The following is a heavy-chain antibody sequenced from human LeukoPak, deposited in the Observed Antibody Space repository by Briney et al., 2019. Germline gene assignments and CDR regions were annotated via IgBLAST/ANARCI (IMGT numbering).Heavy chain of an antibody. CDR1: GFTFSSCG. CDR3: ARPQISGAIMSFLIDS. CDR2: ISNDGSSQ. V-gene: IGHV3-30-3*01. Sequence: GGSLRLSCAVSGFTFSSCGMHWVRQAPGRGLEWVAVISNDGSSQFYGDSVKGRFTISRDNSKNTLYLQMNSLRAEDTAVYYCARPQISGAIMSFLIDSWGQGTLVTVSS. J-gene: IGHJ4*02. D-gene: IGHD4/OR15-4a*01.